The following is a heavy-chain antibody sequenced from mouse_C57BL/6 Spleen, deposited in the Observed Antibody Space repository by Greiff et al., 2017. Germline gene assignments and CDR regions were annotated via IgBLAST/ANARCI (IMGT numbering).Heavy chain of an antibody. CDR3: ARCDTTVVARSGYYFDY. D-gene: IGHD1-1*01. CDR1: GYTFTSSW. CDR2: IYPGSGST. J-gene: IGHJ2*01. V-gene: IGHV1-55*01. Sequence: QVQLQQPGAELVKPGASVKMSCKASGYTFTSSWITWVKQRPGQGLEWIGDIYPGSGSTNYNEKFKSKATRTVDTSSSTAYMQLSSLTSEDSAVYYCARCDTTVVARSGYYFDYWGQGTTLTVSA.